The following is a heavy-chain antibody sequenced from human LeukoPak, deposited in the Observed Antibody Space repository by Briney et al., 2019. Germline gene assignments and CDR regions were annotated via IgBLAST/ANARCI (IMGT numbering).Heavy chain of an antibody. CDR3: AKDWGLPEY. CDR2: ISYDGSNK. V-gene: IGHV3-30*04. J-gene: IGHJ4*02. Sequence: GGSLRLSCAASGFTFSSYAMHWVRQAPGKGLEWVAVISYDGSNKYYADSVKGRFTISRDNSKNTLFLQMNSLRAEDTAVYYCAKDWGLPEYWGQGTLVTVSS. D-gene: IGHD3-16*01. CDR1: GFTFSSYA.